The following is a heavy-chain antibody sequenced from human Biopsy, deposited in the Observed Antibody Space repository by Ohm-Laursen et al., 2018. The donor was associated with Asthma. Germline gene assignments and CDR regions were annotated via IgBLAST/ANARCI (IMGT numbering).Heavy chain of an antibody. D-gene: IGHD3-9*01. CDR2: MNPNSGNT. CDR1: GYTFINNA. Sequence: VSSVKVSCKASGYTFINNAINWVRQAAGQGLEWMGWMNPNSGNTGYAQKFHGRVTMTRDTSINTAYMELSSLRSEDTAVYHCARTYYDFLTGQVNDAFDIWGQGTMVTVSS. V-gene: IGHV1-8*01. CDR3: ARTYYDFLTGQVNDAFDI. J-gene: IGHJ3*02.